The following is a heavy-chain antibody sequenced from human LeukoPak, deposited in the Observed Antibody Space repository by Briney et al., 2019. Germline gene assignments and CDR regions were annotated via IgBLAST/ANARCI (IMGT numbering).Heavy chain of an antibody. Sequence: GGSLRISCAASGFTFSSYAMHWVRQAPGKGLEWVAVISYDGSNKYYADSVKGRFTISRDNSKNTLYLQMNSLRAEDTAVYYCASSSSGWYKDYFDYWGQGTLVTVSS. CDR2: ISYDGSNK. V-gene: IGHV3-30-3*01. CDR3: ASSSSGWYKDYFDY. CDR1: GFTFSSYA. J-gene: IGHJ4*02. D-gene: IGHD6-19*01.